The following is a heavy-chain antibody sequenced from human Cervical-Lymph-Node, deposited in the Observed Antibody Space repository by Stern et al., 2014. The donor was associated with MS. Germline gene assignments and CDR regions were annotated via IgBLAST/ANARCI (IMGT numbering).Heavy chain of an antibody. CDR1: GNMFTTYP. Sequence: QVQLVESGPEVKKPGASVNVSCVASGNMFTTYPVPWVRQAPGHGLEWLGFPTPGGGSPTDAQQFQGRITLPRDTSTSTVYLELSSLTSDDTAVYYCAGGDDFWSKCHPAHYYGVDAWGQGTTVIVS. CDR3: AGGDDFWSKCHPAHYYGVDA. J-gene: IGHJ6*02. V-gene: IGHV1-46*01. CDR2: PTPGGGSP. D-gene: IGHD3-3*01.